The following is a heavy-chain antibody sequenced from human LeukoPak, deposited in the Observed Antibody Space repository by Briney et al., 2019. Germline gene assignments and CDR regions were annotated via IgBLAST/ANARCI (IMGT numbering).Heavy chain of an antibody. CDR2: INTNTGNP. V-gene: IGHV7-4-1*02. J-gene: IGHJ6*02. Sequence: GASVKVSCKASGYTFTSYAMNWVRQAPGQGLEWMGWINTNTGNPTYAQGFTGRFVFPLHTSVSKAYLQISSLKAEDTAVYYCARADSTSYYYYYYGMDVWAKGPRSPSP. D-gene: IGHD2-2*01. CDR1: GYTFTSYA. CDR3: ARADSTSYYYYYYGMDV.